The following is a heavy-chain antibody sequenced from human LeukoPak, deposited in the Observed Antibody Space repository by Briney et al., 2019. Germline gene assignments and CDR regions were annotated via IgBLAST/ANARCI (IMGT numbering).Heavy chain of an antibody. CDR3: ARVMVAHYDSSGYYPLYYYYGMDV. J-gene: IGHJ6*02. V-gene: IGHV3-53*04. CDR2: IYSGGST. Sequence: GSLXLSXAASGFTVSSNYMRWVRQAPGKGLEWVSVIYSGGSTYYPDSLNGRFTISRHNSKNTLYLQMNSLRAEDTAVYYCARVMVAHYDSSGYYPLYYYYGMDVWGQGTTVTVSS. CDR1: GFTVSSNY. D-gene: IGHD3-22*01.